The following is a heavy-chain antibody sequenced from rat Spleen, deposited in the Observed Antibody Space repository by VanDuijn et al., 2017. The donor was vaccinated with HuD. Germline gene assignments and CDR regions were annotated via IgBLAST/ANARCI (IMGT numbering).Heavy chain of an antibody. V-gene: IGHV5S10*01. CDR2: IIFDGSST. Sequence: EVQLVESGGGLVQPGNSLKLSCAASGFNFSDYAMAWVRQSPKKGLEWVTTIIFDGSSTYYRDSVKGRFTFSRDNAKSTLYLQMDGLRSEDTATYYCATLKGKYYGYNYFDYWGQGVMVTVSS. CDR1: GFNFSDYA. D-gene: IGHD1-9*01. CDR3: ATLKGKYYGYNYFDY. J-gene: IGHJ2*01.